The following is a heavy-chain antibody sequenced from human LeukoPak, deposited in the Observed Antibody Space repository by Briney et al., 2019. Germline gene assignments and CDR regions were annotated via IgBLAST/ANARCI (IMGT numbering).Heavy chain of an antibody. D-gene: IGHD3-10*01. CDR2: ISSSSSYI. J-gene: IGHJ4*02. CDR3: ARGDRSAWFGELSDY. CDR1: GFTFSSYS. V-gene: IGHV3-21*01. Sequence: PGGSLRLSCAASGFTFSSYSMNWVRQAPGKGLEWVSSISSSSSYIYYADSVEGRFTISRDNAKNSLYLQMNSLRAEDTAVYYCARGDRSAWFGELSDYWGQGTLVTVSS.